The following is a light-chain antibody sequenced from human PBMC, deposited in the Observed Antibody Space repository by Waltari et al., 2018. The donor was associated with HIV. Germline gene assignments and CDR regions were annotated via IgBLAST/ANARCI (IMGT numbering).Light chain of an antibody. CDR3: CSYADSPPYV. V-gene: IGLV2-23*02. CDR2: EVS. Sequence: QSALTQPASVSGSPGQSITISCTGTTSDVGSYNLVSCYQPHPGKAPKLMVYEVSKRPSGVSNRFSGSKSGNTASLTISGLQAEDEADYYCCSYADSPPYVFGTGTKVTVL. CDR1: TSDVGSYNL. J-gene: IGLJ1*01.